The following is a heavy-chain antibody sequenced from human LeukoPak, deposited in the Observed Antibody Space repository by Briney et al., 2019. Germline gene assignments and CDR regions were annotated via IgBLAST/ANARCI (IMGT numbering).Heavy chain of an antibody. CDR1: GFIFSSYA. V-gene: IGHV3-48*01. Sequence: VGSLRLSCAASGFIFSSYAMLWVRQAPGKGLEFVSYINRDSSATHYADSVKGRFIVSRDNSKNTLYLQMNSLSAEDTALYYCAGTDAGIYSRWFDYWGQGTLVTVSS. D-gene: IGHD4-11*01. CDR3: AGTDAGIYSRWFDY. J-gene: IGHJ4*02. CDR2: INRDSSAT.